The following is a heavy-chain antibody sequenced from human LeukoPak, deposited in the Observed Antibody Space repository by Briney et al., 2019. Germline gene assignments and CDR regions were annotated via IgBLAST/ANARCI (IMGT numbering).Heavy chain of an antibody. CDR1: GYTFTAYG. CDR3: ARDHELDLRRLTPYYYYYFMDV. Sequence: GASVKVSCKASGYTFTAYGLTWVRQAPGKGLEWMGWISAYNGNTNYAQKFQGRVTMTTDTSTSTAYMELRSLRSDDTAVYYCARDHELDLRRLTPYYYYYFMDVWGEGTTVTVSS. V-gene: IGHV1-18*01. CDR2: ISAYNGNT. J-gene: IGHJ6*03. D-gene: IGHD1-7*01.